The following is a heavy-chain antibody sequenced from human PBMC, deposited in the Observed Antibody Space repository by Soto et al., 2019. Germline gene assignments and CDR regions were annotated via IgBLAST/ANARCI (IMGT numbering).Heavy chain of an antibody. CDR2: ISAYNGNT. CDR3: ARSENQWLVRGYFDY. J-gene: IGHJ4*02. CDR1: GYTFTSYG. Sequence: ASVKVSCKASGYTFTSYGISWVRQAPGQGLEWMGWISAYNGNTNYAQKLQGRVTMTTDTSTSTAYMELRSLRSDDTAVYYCARSENQWLVRGYFDYWGQGTLVTVSS. V-gene: IGHV1-18*01. D-gene: IGHD6-19*01.